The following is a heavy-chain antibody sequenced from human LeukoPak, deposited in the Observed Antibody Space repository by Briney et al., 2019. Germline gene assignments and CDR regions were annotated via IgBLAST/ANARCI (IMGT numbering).Heavy chain of an antibody. CDR3: ARGDTQSKYRQFDS. V-gene: IGHV3-7*04. CDR1: RFTFSSYW. J-gene: IGHJ4*02. Sequence: GGSLRLSCVASRFTFSSYWMSWVRQAPGKGLEWVANINQDGSEKNNVDSVKGRFTISRDNAKNSLYLQMNSLRAEDTGVYYCARGDTQSKYRQFDSWGQGSLVIVSS. CDR2: INQDGSEK. D-gene: IGHD3-16*02.